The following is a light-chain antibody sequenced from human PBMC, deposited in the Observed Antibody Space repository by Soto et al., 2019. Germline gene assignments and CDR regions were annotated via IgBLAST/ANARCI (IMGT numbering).Light chain of an antibody. CDR2: EVS. CDR1: SSDVGGYNY. CDR3: NSYTSSSTVI. Sequence: QSVLTQPASVSGSPGQSITISCTGTSSDVGGYNYVSWYQQHPGKAPKLMIYEVSNRPSGVSNRFSGSKSGTTASLTISGLQAEDEADYYCNSYTSSSTVIFGGGTKLTVL. V-gene: IGLV2-14*01. J-gene: IGLJ2*01.